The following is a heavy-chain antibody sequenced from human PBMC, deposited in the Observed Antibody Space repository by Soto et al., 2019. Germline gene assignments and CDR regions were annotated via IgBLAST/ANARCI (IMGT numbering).Heavy chain of an antibody. Sequence: QVQLHESGPGLVKPSETLSLSCSVSGGSLDNYYWTWIRQPPGKGLEFIGYIYYKGTTTYNPSLKSRVAISIATSKNQFSLQLTSVIAADTAIYYCARLGDYYQSLGTWGRGTLVTVSS. CDR3: ARLGDYYQSLGT. D-gene: IGHD3-22*01. J-gene: IGHJ5*02. V-gene: IGHV4-59*08. CDR2: IYYKGTT. CDR1: GGSLDNYY.